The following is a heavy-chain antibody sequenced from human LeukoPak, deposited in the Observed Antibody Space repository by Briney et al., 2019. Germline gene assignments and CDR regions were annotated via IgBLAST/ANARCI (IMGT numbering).Heavy chain of an antibody. CDR2: IYHSGST. Sequence: SETLSLTCTVSGGSISSGGYYWSWIRQPPGKGLEWIGYIYHSGSTYYNPSLKSRVTISVDRSKNQFSLKLSSVTAADTAFYYCARDHQQLGRFDPWGQGTLVTVSS. V-gene: IGHV4-30-2*01. D-gene: IGHD6-13*01. CDR3: ARDHQQLGRFDP. J-gene: IGHJ5*02. CDR1: GGSISSGGYY.